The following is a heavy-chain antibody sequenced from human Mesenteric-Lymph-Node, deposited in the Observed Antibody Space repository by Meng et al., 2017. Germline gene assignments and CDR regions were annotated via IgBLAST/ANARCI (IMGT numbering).Heavy chain of an antibody. CDR1: GFTFSSYA. CDR3: ARDNWSLEVVTSLVGSASDI. D-gene: IGHD2-21*02. Sequence: GESLKISCAASGFTFSSYAMSWVRQAPGKGLEWVSAISGSGGSTYYADSVKGRFTISRDNSKNTLYLQMNSLTSDDTAVYYCARDNWSLEVVTSLVGSASDIWGQGTMVTVSS. CDR2: ISGSGGST. J-gene: IGHJ3*02. V-gene: IGHV3-23*01.